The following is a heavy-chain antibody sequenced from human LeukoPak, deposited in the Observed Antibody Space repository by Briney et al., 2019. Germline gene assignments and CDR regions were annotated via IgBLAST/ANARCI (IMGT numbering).Heavy chain of an antibody. Sequence: GGSLKLSCAASGFTFSGSAMHWVRQASGKGLEWVGRIRSKANSYATEYAASVKGRFTISRDDSKKTAYLQMNSLKTGDTAVYYCTREVIGASDYWGQGTLVTVSS. J-gene: IGHJ4*02. CDR1: GFTFSGSA. V-gene: IGHV3-73*01. CDR3: TREVIGASDY. D-gene: IGHD2-21*01. CDR2: IRSKANSYAT.